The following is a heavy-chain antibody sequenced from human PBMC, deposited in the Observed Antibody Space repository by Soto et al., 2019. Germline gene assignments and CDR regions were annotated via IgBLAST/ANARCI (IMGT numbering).Heavy chain of an antibody. CDR2: IFWDKND. CDR3: TQIYGSGSWGWYFHS. CDR1: GFSLITGVG. V-gene: IGHV2-5*02. J-gene: IGHJ4*02. Sequence: QITLKESGPSLVRPTETLTLTCTFSGFSLITGVGVGWVRQPPGKALEWLAVIFWDKNDYYRPSLQTRVTISKDTSEVQVVLTRTNMDPEDTATYFCTQIYGSGSWGWYFHSWGQGTLVTVSS. D-gene: IGHD1-26*01.